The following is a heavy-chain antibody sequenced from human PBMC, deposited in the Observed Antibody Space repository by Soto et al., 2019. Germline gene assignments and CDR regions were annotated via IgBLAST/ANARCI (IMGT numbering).Heavy chain of an antibody. J-gene: IGHJ6*02. CDR3: ARDMLAHHGMDV. Sequence: QVQLVQSGAEVKKPGSSVKVSCKASGGTFSSYAISWVRQAPGQGLEWMGGIIPIFGTANYAQKFQGRVTITEDKYTSTAYVELSSLRSEDTAVYYCARDMLAHHGMDVWGQGTTVTVSS. V-gene: IGHV1-69*06. D-gene: IGHD2-8*01. CDR2: IIPIFGTA. CDR1: GGTFSSYA.